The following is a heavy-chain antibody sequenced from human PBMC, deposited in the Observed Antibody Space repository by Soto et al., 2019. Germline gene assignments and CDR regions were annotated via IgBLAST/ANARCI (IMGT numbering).Heavy chain of an antibody. CDR2: INAATGNT. CDR1: GDTFTDYA. D-gene: IGHD3-10*01. CDR3: ARGSWSHYAPFDN. V-gene: IGHV1-3*01. J-gene: IGHJ4*02. Sequence: QVLLVQSGAEVKKPGASVKISCETSGDTFTDYAVDWVRQAPGQRLEWMGWINAATGNTRYSQKFQGRVTITRDTSANTAYMDLSSLGSEDTAVYYCARGSWSHYAPFDNWGQGTLVTVSS.